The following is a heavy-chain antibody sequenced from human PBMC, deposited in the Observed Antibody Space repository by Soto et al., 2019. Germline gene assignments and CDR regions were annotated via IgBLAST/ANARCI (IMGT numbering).Heavy chain of an antibody. V-gene: IGHV3-30-3*01. CDR3: ASYDSSGYYIPRRAFDI. CDR1: GFTFSSYA. D-gene: IGHD3-22*01. J-gene: IGHJ3*02. CDR2: ISYDGSNK. Sequence: PGGSLRLSCAASGFTFSSYAMHWVRQAPGKGLEWVAVISYDGSNKYYADSVKGRFTISRDNSKNTLYLQMNSLRAEDTAVYYCASYDSSGYYIPRRAFDIWGQGTMVTVSS.